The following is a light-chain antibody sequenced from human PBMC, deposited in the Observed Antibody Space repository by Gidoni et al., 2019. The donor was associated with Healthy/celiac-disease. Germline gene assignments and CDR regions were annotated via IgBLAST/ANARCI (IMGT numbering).Light chain of an antibody. CDR3: QSYDSSLSGVV. CDR2: GNS. J-gene: IGLJ2*01. CDR1: SSNIGAGYD. V-gene: IGLV1-40*01. Sequence: QAVLTQPPSVSGAPGQGVTISCTGSSSNIGAGYDVHWYQQLPGTAPKLLIYGNSNRPSRVPDRFSGSKSGTSASLAITGLQAEDEADYYCQSYDSSLSGVVFGGGTKLTVL.